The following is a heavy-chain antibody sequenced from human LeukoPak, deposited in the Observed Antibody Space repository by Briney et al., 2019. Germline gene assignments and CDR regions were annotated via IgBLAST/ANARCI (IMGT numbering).Heavy chain of an antibody. V-gene: IGHV3-73*01. CDR1: GFTFSRFG. Sequence: GGSLRLSCAASGFTFSRFGIHWVRQASGKGLEWVGRIRSKANSYATAYAASVKGRFTISRDDSKNTAYLQMNSLKTEDTAVYYCTRLGPQGNYYGMDVWGQGTTVTVSS. CDR2: IRSKANSYAT. D-gene: IGHD3-10*01. J-gene: IGHJ6*02. CDR3: TRLGPQGNYYGMDV.